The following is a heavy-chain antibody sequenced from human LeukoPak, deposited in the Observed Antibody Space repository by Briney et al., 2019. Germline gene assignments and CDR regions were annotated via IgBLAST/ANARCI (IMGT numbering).Heavy chain of an antibody. D-gene: IGHD3-22*01. CDR1: GGTFSSYA. Sequence: GASVKVSCKASGGTFSSYAISWVRQAPGQGLEWMGGIIPIFGTANYAQKFQGRVTITADKSTSTAYMELSSLRSEDTAVYYCARGDYDSSGYYPFDYWGQGTLVTVSS. CDR2: IIPIFGTA. CDR3: ARGDYDSSGYYPFDY. V-gene: IGHV1-69*06. J-gene: IGHJ4*02.